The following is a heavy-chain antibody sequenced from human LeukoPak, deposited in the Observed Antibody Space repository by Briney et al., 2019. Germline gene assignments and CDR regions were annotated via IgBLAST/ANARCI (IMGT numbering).Heavy chain of an antibody. Sequence: GGSLRLSCAASGFIFSNYWMNWVRQAPGKGLEWVANIKQDGSEKYYVDSVKGRFTMSRDNAKNSLYLQMNSLRAEDTALYYCARDRSLDYWGQGTLVTVSS. CDR3: ARDRSLDY. CDR1: GFIFSNYW. CDR2: IKQDGSEK. V-gene: IGHV3-7*03. J-gene: IGHJ4*02.